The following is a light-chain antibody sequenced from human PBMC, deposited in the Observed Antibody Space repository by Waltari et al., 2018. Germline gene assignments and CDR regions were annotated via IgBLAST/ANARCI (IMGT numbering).Light chain of an antibody. Sequence: SCRASQSIIKYLAWYQQKPVQAPRLLIYHASSRAAGIPDRFSGSGSGTDFSLSISRLEPEDFAVYYCQHYESLPVTFGQGTKVEIK. CDR1: QSIIKY. CDR2: HAS. CDR3: QHYESLPVT. J-gene: IGKJ1*01. V-gene: IGKV3-20*01.